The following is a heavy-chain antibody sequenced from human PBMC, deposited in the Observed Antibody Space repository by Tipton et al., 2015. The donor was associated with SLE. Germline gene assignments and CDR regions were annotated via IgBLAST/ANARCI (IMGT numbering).Heavy chain of an antibody. D-gene: IGHD2-2*01. CDR2: ISYDGSDK. V-gene: IGHV3-30*18. CDR3: ANSARRLYCSNTNCLKYGMDV. Sequence: SLRLSCAASRFTFSSYGMHWVRQAPGKGLEWVAVISYDGSDKIYADSVKGRFTISRDNSKNTLYLQMNSLRTEDTAVYYCANSARRLYCSNTNCLKYGMDVWGQGTTVTVSS. CDR1: RFTFSSYG. J-gene: IGHJ6*02.